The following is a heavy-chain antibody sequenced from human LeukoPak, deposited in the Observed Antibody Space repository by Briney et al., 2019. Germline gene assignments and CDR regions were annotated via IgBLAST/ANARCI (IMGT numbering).Heavy chain of an antibody. V-gene: IGHV3-21*01. D-gene: IGHD4-23*01. Sequence: GGSLRLSCAASGFTFSTNSMIWVRQAPGKGLEWVSSIGISSSHTFYADSVKGRFTISRDNAENSVYLQMNSLRAEDTAVYYCAKDLTTVATPYYYYYMDVWGKGTTVTVSS. CDR1: GFTFSTNS. J-gene: IGHJ6*03. CDR2: IGISSSHT. CDR3: AKDLTTVATPYYYYYMDV.